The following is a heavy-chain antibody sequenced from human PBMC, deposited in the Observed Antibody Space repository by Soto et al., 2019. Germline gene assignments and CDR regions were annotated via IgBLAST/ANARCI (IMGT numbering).Heavy chain of an antibody. Sequence: GSLRLSCAASGFTFSIYSMNWVRQAPGKGLEWVSSISSSSSYIYYADSVKGRFTISRDNAKNSLYLQMNSLRAEDTAVYYCASDRSSGWDQGYGMDVWGQGTTVTVSS. CDR3: ASDRSSGWDQGYGMDV. CDR1: GFTFSIYS. V-gene: IGHV3-21*01. J-gene: IGHJ6*02. CDR2: ISSSSSYI. D-gene: IGHD6-19*01.